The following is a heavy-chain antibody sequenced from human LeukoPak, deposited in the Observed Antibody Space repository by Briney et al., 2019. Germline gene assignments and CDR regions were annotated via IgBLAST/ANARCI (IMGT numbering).Heavy chain of an antibody. CDR3: AREPREVAATPAGSYYYYYMDV. V-gene: IGHV3-72*01. J-gene: IGHJ6*03. CDR2: TRNKANSYTT. D-gene: IGHD2-15*01. Sequence: GGSLRLSCAASGFTFSDHYMDWVRQAPGRGLEWVGRTRNKANSYTTEYATSGKGRFTISRDDSKNSLYLQMNSLKTEDTAVYYCAREPREVAATPAGSYYYYYMDVWGKGTTVTVSS. CDR1: GFTFSDHY.